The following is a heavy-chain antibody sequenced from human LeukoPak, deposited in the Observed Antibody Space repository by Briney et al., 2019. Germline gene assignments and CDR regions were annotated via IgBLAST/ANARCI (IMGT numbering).Heavy chain of an antibody. V-gene: IGHV3-48*01. Sequence: PGGSLRLSCAASGFTFSSYSMNWVRQAPGKGLEWVSYISSSSSTIYYADSVKGRFTISRDNAKNSLYLQMNSLRAEDTAVYYCASSGANSYRKFDYWGQGTLVTVSS. J-gene: IGHJ4*02. CDR2: ISSSSSTI. CDR3: ASSGANSYRKFDY. D-gene: IGHD1-14*01. CDR1: GFTFSSYS.